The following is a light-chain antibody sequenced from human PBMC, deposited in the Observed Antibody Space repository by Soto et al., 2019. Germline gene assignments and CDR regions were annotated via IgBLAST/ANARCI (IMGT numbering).Light chain of an antibody. CDR2: GAS. J-gene: IGKJ2*01. CDR1: QTIANN. CDR3: QQYNNWPPYT. Sequence: ETVMTQSPATLSVSPGERATLSCRASQTIANNLAWYQQRPGQAPRLLIYGASTRATGIPARFSGSGSVTEFTLTISSLQSEDFAIYYCQQYNNWPPYTFGQGTKLEI. V-gene: IGKV3-15*01.